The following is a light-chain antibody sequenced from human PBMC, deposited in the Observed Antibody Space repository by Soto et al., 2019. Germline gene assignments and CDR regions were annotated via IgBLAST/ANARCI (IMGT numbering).Light chain of an antibody. CDR3: QQRSDWPLT. V-gene: IGKV3-11*01. J-gene: IGKJ4*01. Sequence: EIVLTQSPATLSLSPGERATLSCRASQSVSSYLAWYQQKPGQAPRLLIYDASNRATGIPARFSGGGSGTDFTLTISSLEPEDFALYYCQQRSDWPLTFGGGTRVEIK. CDR1: QSVSSY. CDR2: DAS.